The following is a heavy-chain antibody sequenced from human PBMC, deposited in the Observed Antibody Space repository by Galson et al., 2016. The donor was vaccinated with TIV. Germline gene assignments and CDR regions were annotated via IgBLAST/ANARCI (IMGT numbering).Heavy chain of an antibody. Sequence: SLRLSCAASGFTFRSSAMYWVRQAPGKGLQCVAIISYDGNYKYYADSVKGRFTISRDSSKNTLYLQMNGLRPADTALYYCAREDHQYGSGWYSYYYYYGMDIWGQGTTVTVS. D-gene: IGHD6-19*01. CDR3: AREDHQYGSGWYSYYYYYGMDI. J-gene: IGHJ6*02. CDR2: ISYDGNYK. V-gene: IGHV3-30*04. CDR1: GFTFRSSA.